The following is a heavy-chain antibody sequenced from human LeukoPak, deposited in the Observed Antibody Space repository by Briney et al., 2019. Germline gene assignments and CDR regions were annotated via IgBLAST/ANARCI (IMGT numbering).Heavy chain of an antibody. J-gene: IGHJ4*02. Sequence: TGGSLRLSCAASGVTVGNNYMIWVRQAPGKGLEWVSTISGSGGSTYYADSVKGRFTISRDNSKNTLYLQMNSLRAEDTAVYYCAKDHYSSGWYVDYWGQGTLVTVSS. CDR2: ISGSGGST. CDR1: GVTVGNNY. D-gene: IGHD6-19*01. CDR3: AKDHYSSGWYVDY. V-gene: IGHV3-23*01.